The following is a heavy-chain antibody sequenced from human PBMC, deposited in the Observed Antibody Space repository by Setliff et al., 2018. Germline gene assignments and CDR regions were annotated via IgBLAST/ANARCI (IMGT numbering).Heavy chain of an antibody. CDR3: ARYPRRGNGWYPYYVDV. CDR1: GDSLNSGSYY. J-gene: IGHJ6*03. Sequence: KSSETLSLTCTVSGDSLNSGSYYWSWLRQHPGKGLVWIGYVHSSGFNFYNPSLRSRVSISQDMSKNQFSLKLSDVTAADSAVYFCARYPRRGNGWYPYYVDVWGKGTTVTVSS. V-gene: IGHV4-31*03. CDR2: VHSSGFN. D-gene: IGHD6-19*01.